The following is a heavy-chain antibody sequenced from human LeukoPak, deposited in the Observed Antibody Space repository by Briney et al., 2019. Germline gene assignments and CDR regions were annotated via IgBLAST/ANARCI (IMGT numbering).Heavy chain of an antibody. D-gene: IGHD2-2*01. CDR2: ITWNSGST. Sequence: GGSLRLSCAASGFTFSSYGMHWVRQAPGKGLEWVSGITWNSGSTGYADSVKGRFTISRDNAKNSLFVQMNSLRAEDTALYYCVKDACSGTSCSFDYWGQGTLVTVSS. V-gene: IGHV3-9*01. CDR1: GFTFSSYG. J-gene: IGHJ4*02. CDR3: VKDACSGTSCSFDY.